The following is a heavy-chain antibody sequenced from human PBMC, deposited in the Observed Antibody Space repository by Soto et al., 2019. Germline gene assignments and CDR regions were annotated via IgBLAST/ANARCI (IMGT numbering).Heavy chain of an antibody. Sequence: QVQLVQSGAEVKKPGSSVKVSCKASGGTFSSYSITWVRQAPGQGLEWMGGIIPNFGTANYAQKFQGRVTITADESTSTAYMELSSLRSEDTALYFCARDHSTSSYSWFDPWGQGTLVTVSS. D-gene: IGHD6-6*01. CDR1: GGTFSSYS. CDR3: ARDHSTSSYSWFDP. CDR2: IIPNFGTA. J-gene: IGHJ5*02. V-gene: IGHV1-69*01.